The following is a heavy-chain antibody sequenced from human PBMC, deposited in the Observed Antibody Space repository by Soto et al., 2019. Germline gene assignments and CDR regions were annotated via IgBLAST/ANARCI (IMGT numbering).Heavy chain of an antibody. CDR3: AREESSSWYYFDY. CDR2: ISYDGSNK. Sequence: QVQLVESGGGVVQPGRSLRLSCAASGFTFSSYAMHWVRQAPGKGLEWVAVISYDGSNKYYADSVKGRFTISRDNSKNTLYLQMTSLRAEDTAVYYCAREESSSWYYFDYWGQGTLVTVSS. D-gene: IGHD6-13*01. CDR1: GFTFSSYA. J-gene: IGHJ4*02. V-gene: IGHV3-30-3*01.